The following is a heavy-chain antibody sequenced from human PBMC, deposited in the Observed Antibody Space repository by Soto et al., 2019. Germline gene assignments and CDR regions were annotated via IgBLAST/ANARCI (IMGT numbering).Heavy chain of an antibody. V-gene: IGHV3-23*01. CDR3: AKDRRAGGNYGLYSDF. CDR1: GFTFSSYG. D-gene: IGHD1-7*01. CDR2: SSATGAGT. Sequence: EVPLLESGGGLVQPGGSLRLSCEASGFTFSSYGMTWVRQAPGKGLEWVSFSSATGAGTYYADSVKGRFTISRDNSKNTLYLQMTSLRADDTAVYYCAKDRRAGGNYGLYSDFWGQGALVIVSS. J-gene: IGHJ4*02.